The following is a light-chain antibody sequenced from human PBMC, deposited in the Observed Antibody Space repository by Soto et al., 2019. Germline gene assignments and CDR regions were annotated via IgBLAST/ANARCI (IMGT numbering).Light chain of an antibody. V-gene: IGLV1-40*01. J-gene: IGLJ1*01. CDR1: SSNIGAGYD. CDR3: QYYDSCLSNLYV. CDR2: GKS. Sequence: QSVLKQPPSVYRAPGQKVTLSCHESSSNIGAGYDVHWYQQLPGTAPKLVIYGKSNRPSGVPDRFSGSKSVTSASLAITGLQAEDEADYYCQYYDSCLSNLYVFGTETKVT.